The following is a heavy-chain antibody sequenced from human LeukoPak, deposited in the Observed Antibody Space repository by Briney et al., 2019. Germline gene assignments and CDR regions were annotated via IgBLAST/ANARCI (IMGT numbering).Heavy chain of an antibody. CDR2: KSYDGSNK. CDR3: AKDRVGSCSTTSCPIDY. J-gene: IGHJ4*02. D-gene: IGHD2-2*01. Sequence: GGSLRLSCAASGFTFSSYGMHWVGQAPGKGLEWVAVKSYDGSNKYYADSVKGRFTISRDNSKNTLYLQMNSLRADDTALYYCAKDRVGSCSTTSCPIDYWGQGTLVTVSS. CDR1: GFTFSSYG. V-gene: IGHV3-30*18.